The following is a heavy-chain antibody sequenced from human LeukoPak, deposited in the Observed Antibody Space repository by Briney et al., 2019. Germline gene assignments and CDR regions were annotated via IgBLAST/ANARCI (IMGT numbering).Heavy chain of an antibody. D-gene: IGHD2-2*02. J-gene: IGHJ4*02. CDR2: ISAYNGNT. Sequence: ASVKVSCKASGYTFTSYGISWVRQAPGQGLEWMGWISAYNGNTNYAQKLQGRVTMTRDTSTSTVYMELSSLRSEDTAVYYCARVSPIVVPAAIRMTGTFDYWGQGTLVTVSS. CDR1: GYTFTSYG. V-gene: IGHV1-18*01. CDR3: ARVSPIVVPAAIRMTGTFDY.